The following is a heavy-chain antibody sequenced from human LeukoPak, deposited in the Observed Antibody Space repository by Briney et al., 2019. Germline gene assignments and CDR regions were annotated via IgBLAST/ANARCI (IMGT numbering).Heavy chain of an antibody. D-gene: IGHD2-15*01. Sequence: RGSVRLSCAASGFTFSAYEMTWVRLAPGKGLEWLSYISFGANAMNYADSVRGRFTTSRDDAKNSVYLQMNSLRDEDTAIYYCARKTDRPGEVGRDRFFDLWGRGTLVTVSS. J-gene: IGHJ2*01. V-gene: IGHV3-48*03. CDR1: GFTFSAYE. CDR2: ISFGANAM. CDR3: ARKTDRPGEVGRDRFFDL.